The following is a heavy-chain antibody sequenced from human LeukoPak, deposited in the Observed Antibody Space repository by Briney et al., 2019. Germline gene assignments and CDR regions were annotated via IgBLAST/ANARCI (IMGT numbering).Heavy chain of an antibody. CDR2: INHSGST. V-gene: IGHV4-34*01. J-gene: IGHJ4*02. CDR1: GGSFSGYY. Sequence: SETLSLTCAVYGGSFSGYYWSWIRQPPGKGLEWIGEINHSGSTNYNPSLKSRVTISVDTSKNQFSLKLSSVTAADTAVYYCARVGSGTFDYWGQGTLVTVSS. D-gene: IGHD6-13*01. CDR3: ARVGSGTFDY.